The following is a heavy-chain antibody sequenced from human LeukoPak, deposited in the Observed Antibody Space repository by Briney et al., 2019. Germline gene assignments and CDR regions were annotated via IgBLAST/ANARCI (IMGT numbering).Heavy chain of an antibody. V-gene: IGHV4-61*02. CDR1: GGSISSGSYY. J-gene: IGHJ4*02. Sequence: SQTLSLTCTVSGGSISSGSYYWSWIRQPAGKGLEWIGRISTSGSTNYNPSLKSRVTMSVDTSKNQFSLKLSSVTAADTAVYYCARGSATGFDYWGQGTLVTVSS. D-gene: IGHD2-15*01. CDR2: ISTSGST. CDR3: ARGSATGFDY.